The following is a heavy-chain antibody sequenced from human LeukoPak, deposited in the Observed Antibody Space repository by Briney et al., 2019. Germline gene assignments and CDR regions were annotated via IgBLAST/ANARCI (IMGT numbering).Heavy chain of an antibody. V-gene: IGHV4-59*01. Sequence: PSETLSLTCTVSGGSISSYYWSWIRQPPGKGLEWIGYIYYSGSTNYNPSLKSRVTISVDTSKNQFSLKLSSVTAADTAVYYCARVALDIAVLSDPWGQGTLVTVSS. J-gene: IGHJ5*02. CDR3: ARVALDIAVLSDP. CDR2: IYYSGST. D-gene: IGHD6-19*01. CDR1: GGSISSYY.